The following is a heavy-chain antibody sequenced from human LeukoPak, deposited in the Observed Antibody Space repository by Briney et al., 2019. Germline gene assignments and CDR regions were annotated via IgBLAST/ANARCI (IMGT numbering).Heavy chain of an antibody. Sequence: PGGSLRLSCAASGFTFSNFAMHWVRQAPGKGLEWVAVISYDGSNKYYGDSVKGRFTISRDNSKNTLYLQMSRLRSDDTAVYYCARSPRKITMIVVVPTGWFDPWGQGTLVTVSS. CDR1: GFTFSNFA. V-gene: IGHV3-30*04. D-gene: IGHD3-22*01. CDR3: ARSPRKITMIVVVPTGWFDP. J-gene: IGHJ5*02. CDR2: ISYDGSNK.